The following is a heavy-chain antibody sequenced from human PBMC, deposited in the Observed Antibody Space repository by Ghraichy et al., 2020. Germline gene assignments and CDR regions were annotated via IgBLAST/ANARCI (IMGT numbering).Heavy chain of an antibody. CDR2: ISSRSTTI. V-gene: IGHV3-48*02. CDR3: ARDLSSPKYGMDV. CDR1: GFAFSRHD. Sequence: GGSLRLSCAVSGFAFSRHDMSWVRQAPGKGLEWVSYISSRSTTIFYADSVKGRFTISRDNAKNSLYLQMNSLRDEDTAVYFCARDLSSPKYGMDVWVHGTTVTVSS. J-gene: IGHJ6*02.